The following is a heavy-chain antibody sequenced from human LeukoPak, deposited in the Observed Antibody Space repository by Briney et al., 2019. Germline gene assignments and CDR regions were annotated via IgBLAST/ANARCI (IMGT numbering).Heavy chain of an antibody. CDR3: ASGGLVRGGTHWFDP. J-gene: IGHJ5*02. CDR2: TYYRSKWYI. Sequence: SQTLSLTCAISGDSVSSNSAGWNWIRQSPSRGLEWLGRTYYRSKWYIDYASSVQGRISINPDTSRNQLSLHLNSVIAEDTAVYYCASGGLVRGGTHWFDPWGQGTLVTVSS. V-gene: IGHV6-1*01. D-gene: IGHD3-10*01. CDR1: GDSVSSNSAG.